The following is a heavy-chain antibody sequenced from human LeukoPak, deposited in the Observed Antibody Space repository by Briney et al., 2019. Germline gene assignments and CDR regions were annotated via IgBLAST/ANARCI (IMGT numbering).Heavy chain of an antibody. Sequence: SQTLSLTCTVSGGSISSYYWSWIRQPPGKGLEWIGYIYYSGSTNYNPSLKSRVTISVDTSKNQFPLKLSSVTAADTAVYYCARGPRWYCSSTSCYGHFDYWGQGTLVTVSS. V-gene: IGHV4-59*12. D-gene: IGHD2-2*01. CDR3: ARGPRWYCSSTSCYGHFDY. J-gene: IGHJ4*02. CDR1: GGSISSYY. CDR2: IYYSGST.